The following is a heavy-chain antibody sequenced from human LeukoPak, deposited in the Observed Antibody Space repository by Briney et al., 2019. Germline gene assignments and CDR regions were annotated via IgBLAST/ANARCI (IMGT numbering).Heavy chain of an antibody. V-gene: IGHV1-8*03. D-gene: IGHD6-25*01. CDR2: MNPNSGNR. CDR1: GYAFTTYD. Sequence: ASVKVSCKASGYAFTTYDINWVRQATGQGLEWMGYMNPNSGNRGYAQKFQGRVTITTDTSISTAYMELSGLTSEDTAVYYCARELRRDDIWGQGTLVTVSS. J-gene: IGHJ3*02. CDR3: ARELRRDDI.